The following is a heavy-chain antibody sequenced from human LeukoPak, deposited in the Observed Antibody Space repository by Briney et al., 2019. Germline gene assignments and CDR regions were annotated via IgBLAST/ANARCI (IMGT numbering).Heavy chain of an antibody. CDR3: ARDGSAGNYFDY. J-gene: IGHJ4*02. Sequence: SQTLSLTCAISGDSVSSNSAAWNWIRQSPSRGLEWLGRTYYRSKWFYDYALSVKSRITIKPDTSKNQVSLQLNSVTPEDSALYYCARDGSAGNYFDYWGQGILVTVSS. D-gene: IGHD2-15*01. CDR1: GDSVSSNSAA. CDR2: TYYRSKWFY. V-gene: IGHV6-1*01.